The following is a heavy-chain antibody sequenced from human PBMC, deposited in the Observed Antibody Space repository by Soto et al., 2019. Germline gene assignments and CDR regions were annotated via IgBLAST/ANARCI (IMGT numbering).Heavy chain of an antibody. Sequence: GGSLRLSCAASGFSFSDSWMDWVRQAPGKGPQWVANIKEDGSEKNYVDSVKGRFTISRDNAKNSLYLQMNSLRAEDTAVYYCASLGRHGWGQGTTVTVSS. CDR3: ASLGRHG. CDR2: IKEDGSEK. J-gene: IGHJ6*02. V-gene: IGHV3-7*01. D-gene: IGHD3-16*01. CDR1: GFSFSDSW.